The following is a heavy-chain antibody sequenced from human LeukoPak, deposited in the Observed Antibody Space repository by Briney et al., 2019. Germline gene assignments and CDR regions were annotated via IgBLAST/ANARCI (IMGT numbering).Heavy chain of an antibody. CDR1: GFTFSTNG. CDR2: ISASGDST. V-gene: IGHV3-23*01. J-gene: IGHJ4*02. Sequence: GESLRLSCAASGFTFSTNGVSWVRQAPGKGLEWVSSISASGDSTYYADSVKGRFTISRDNSKNTLDLQMNSLRAEDTAVYYCARDFRTYYYDSSGYYVDYWGQGTLVTVSS. D-gene: IGHD3-22*01. CDR3: ARDFRTYYYDSSGYYVDY.